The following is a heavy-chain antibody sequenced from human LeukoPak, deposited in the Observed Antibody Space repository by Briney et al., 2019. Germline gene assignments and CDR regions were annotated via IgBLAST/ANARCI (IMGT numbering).Heavy chain of an antibody. CDR2: INWDGGST. D-gene: IGHD6-25*01. Sequence: PGGSLRLSCAASGFTFDDYGMSWVRQAPGKGLEWVSGINWDGGSTGYADSVKGRFTISRDNAKNSLYLQMNSLRAEDTALYYCARDNAGARRRAFDIWGQGTMVTVSS. J-gene: IGHJ3*02. CDR1: GFTFDDYG. V-gene: IGHV3-20*04. CDR3: ARDNAGARRRAFDI.